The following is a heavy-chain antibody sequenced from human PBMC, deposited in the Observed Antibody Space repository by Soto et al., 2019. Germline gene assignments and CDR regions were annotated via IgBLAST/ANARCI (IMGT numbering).Heavy chain of an antibody. D-gene: IGHD6-19*01. V-gene: IGHV3-9*01. CDR2: ISWNSGNI. CDR3: AKGSLAAVAYNWFDP. J-gene: IGHJ5*02. CDR1: GFTFDDYA. Sequence: PGGSLRLSCVASGFTFDDYAMHWVRQAPGKGLEWVSGISWNSGNIAYADSVKGRFTISRDNAKNSLYLQMNSLRADDTAFYYCAKGSLAAVAYNWFDPWGQGTLVTVSS.